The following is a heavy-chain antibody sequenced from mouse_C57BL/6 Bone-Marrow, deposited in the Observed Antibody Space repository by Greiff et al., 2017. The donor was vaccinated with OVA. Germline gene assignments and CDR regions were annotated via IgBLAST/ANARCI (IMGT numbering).Heavy chain of an antibody. CDR1: GYTFTSYW. D-gene: IGHD1-1*01. CDR3: ARGGLLRFDC. V-gene: IGHV1-69*01. CDR2: IDPSDSYT. J-gene: IGHJ2*01. Sequence: QVQLQQPGAELVMPGASVKLSCKASGYTFTSYWMHWVKQRPGQGLEWIGEIDPSDSYTNYNQKFKGKSTLTVDKSSSTAYMQLSSLTSEDSAVYYCARGGLLRFDCWGQGTTLTGSS.